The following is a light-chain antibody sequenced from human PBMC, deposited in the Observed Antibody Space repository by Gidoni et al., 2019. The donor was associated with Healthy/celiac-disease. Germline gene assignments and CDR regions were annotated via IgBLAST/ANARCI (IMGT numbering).Light chain of an antibody. Sequence: EIVLTQSPATLSLSPGERATLSCRASQSVSSYLAWYQQKPGQAPRLLIYDASNRATGTPARFSGSGSGTDFTLTISSLEPEDFAVYYCQQRSNWPCFGPGTKVDIK. CDR1: QSVSSY. J-gene: IGKJ3*01. V-gene: IGKV3-11*01. CDR3: QQRSNWPC. CDR2: DAS.